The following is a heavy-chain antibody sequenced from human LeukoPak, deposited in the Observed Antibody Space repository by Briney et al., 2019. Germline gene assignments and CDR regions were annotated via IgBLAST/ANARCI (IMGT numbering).Heavy chain of an antibody. CDR1: GFTFSSYS. J-gene: IGHJ4*02. CDR2: IISSSSYI. Sequence: AGSLRLSCAASGFTFSSYSMNWVRQAPGKGLEGVSSIISSSSYIYYADSVKGRFTISRDNAKNSLYLQMNSLRAEDTAVYYCARDRSNVDIAATAPFDYWGQGTLVTVSS. CDR3: ARDRSNVDIAATAPFDY. V-gene: IGHV3-21*01. D-gene: IGHD5-12*01.